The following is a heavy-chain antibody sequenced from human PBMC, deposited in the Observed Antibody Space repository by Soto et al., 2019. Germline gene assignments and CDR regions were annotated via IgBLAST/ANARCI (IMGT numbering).Heavy chain of an antibody. CDR1: GGSFSGYY. J-gene: IGHJ4*02. Sequence: SETLSLTCAVYGGSFSGYYWSWIRQPPGKGLEWIGEINHSGSTNYNPSLKSRVTISVDTSKNQFSLKLSSVTAADTAVYYCARSPDIVVVPAAKKELYFDYWGQGTLVTVSS. CDR3: ARSPDIVVVPAAKKELYFDY. D-gene: IGHD2-2*01. CDR2: INHSGST. V-gene: IGHV4-34*01.